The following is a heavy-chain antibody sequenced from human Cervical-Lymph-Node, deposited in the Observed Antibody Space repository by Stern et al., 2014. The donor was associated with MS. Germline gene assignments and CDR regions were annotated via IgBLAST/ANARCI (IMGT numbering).Heavy chain of an antibody. CDR3: ARGGSVTIFGGPGTGEY. CDR2: IKPNSGGA. J-gene: IGHJ4*02. V-gene: IGHV1-2*05. D-gene: IGHD3-3*01. Sequence: QVQMVQSGAEVKEPGASVKVSCRTSGYTFTDYYIHWVRQAPGQGLEWMGQIKPNSGGAKSARKVQGRVTMNRETAHRTDYMGGSSLTSDDTVVYYCARGGSVTIFGGPGTGEYWGQGTLVTVSS. CDR1: GYTFTDYY.